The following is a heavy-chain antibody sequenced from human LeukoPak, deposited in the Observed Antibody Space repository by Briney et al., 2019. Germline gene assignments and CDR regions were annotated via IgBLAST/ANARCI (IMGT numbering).Heavy chain of an antibody. Sequence: APLKVSCKASGYSFSDNYVHWVRQAPGQGLEYMGWISPKSGDTNFSQRFKGRLTMTSDTSINTVYMEMSKLKSDDTAVYFCARGKVDSTGHYDAFDIWGHGTMVTVSS. V-gene: IGHV1-2*02. CDR1: GYSFSDNY. CDR2: ISPKSGDT. CDR3: ARGKVDSTGHYDAFDI. D-gene: IGHD3-22*01. J-gene: IGHJ3*02.